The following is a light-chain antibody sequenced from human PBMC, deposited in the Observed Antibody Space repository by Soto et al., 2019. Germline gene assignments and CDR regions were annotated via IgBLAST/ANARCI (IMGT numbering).Light chain of an antibody. CDR1: SSNIGADYD. J-gene: IGLJ1*01. CDR2: GNN. V-gene: IGLV1-40*01. Sequence: QSVLTQPPSVSGAPGQRVTISCTGSSSNIGADYDVHWYQQIPGTAPKFLISGNNNRPSGVPDRFSGSKSGTSASLAITGLQAEDEADYYCQSYDSSLSGSVFGTGTKVTVL. CDR3: QSYDSSLSGSV.